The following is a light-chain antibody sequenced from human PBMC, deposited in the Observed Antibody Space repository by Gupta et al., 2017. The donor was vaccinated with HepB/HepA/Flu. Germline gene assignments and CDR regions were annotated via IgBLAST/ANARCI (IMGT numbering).Light chain of an antibody. J-gene: IGLJ3*02. CDR1: SSEIGCYYS. CDR2: DVK. CDR3: CSYASPFNLV. Sequence: APSHTASLSVSRLQALSHSRSVTSSEIGCYYSVYCYKQEPGKAPKHMIYDVKNRPSGVSNRFSGSKSGNSASLTISGRQAEDEADYYCCSYASPFNLVFGGGTKLTVL. V-gene: IGLV2-14*01.